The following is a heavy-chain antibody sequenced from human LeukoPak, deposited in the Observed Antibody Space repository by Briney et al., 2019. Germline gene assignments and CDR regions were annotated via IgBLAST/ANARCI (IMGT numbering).Heavy chain of an antibody. CDR3: ARIEGMASTMGD. CDR2: ISAYNGNT. D-gene: IGHD5/OR15-5a*01. CDR1: GYTFTSYG. J-gene: IGHJ4*02. Sequence: ASVKVSCKASGYTFTSYGISGGRQAPGQGLEWMGWISAYNGNTNYAQKLQGRVTMTTATSTSTAYMELRSLRSEDTAVYYCARIEGMASTMGDWGQGTLVTVSS. V-gene: IGHV1-18*01.